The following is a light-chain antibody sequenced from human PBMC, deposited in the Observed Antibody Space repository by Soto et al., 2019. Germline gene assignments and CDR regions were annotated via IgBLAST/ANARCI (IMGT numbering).Light chain of an antibody. CDR3: YQYEQTTPWK. Sequence: DLVLSSSRHCFSVALGERAPMNCKPSQSVLANSNNKNSIAWYQQKPGQPPRLLIYWASTRESGVPDRFSGSGSGTDFTLTISSLQAEDVAVYFFYQYEQTTPWKFARGTKVEI. CDR2: WAS. J-gene: IGKJ1*01. CDR1: QSVLANSNNKNS. V-gene: IGKV4-1*01.